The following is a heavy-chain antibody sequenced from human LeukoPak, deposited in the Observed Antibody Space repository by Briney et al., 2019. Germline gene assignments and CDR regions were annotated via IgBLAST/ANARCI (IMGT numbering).Heavy chain of an antibody. CDR1: GYTFIGYY. Sequence: ASAEVSCKASGYTFIGYYMHWVRQAPGQGLEWMGWINPNSGGTNYAQKFQGWVTMTRDTSISTAYMELSRLRSDDTAAYYCARNTAMKAFDIWGQGTMVTVSS. V-gene: IGHV1-2*04. CDR2: INPNSGGT. D-gene: IGHD5-18*01. J-gene: IGHJ3*02. CDR3: ARNTAMKAFDI.